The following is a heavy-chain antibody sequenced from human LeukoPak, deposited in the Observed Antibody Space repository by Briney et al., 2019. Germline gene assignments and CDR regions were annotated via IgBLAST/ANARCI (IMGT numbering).Heavy chain of an antibody. J-gene: IGHJ6*02. CDR2: IYSGGST. CDR1: GFTVSSNY. V-gene: IGHV3-53*01. D-gene: IGHD2-2*01. Sequence: PGGSLRLSCAASGFTVSSNYMSWVRQAPGKGLEWVSVIYSGGSTYYADSVKGRFTISRDNSKNTLYLQMNSLRAEDTAVYYCARATIGYCSSTSCPHYGMDVWGQGTTVTVSS. CDR3: ARATIGYCSSTSCPHYGMDV.